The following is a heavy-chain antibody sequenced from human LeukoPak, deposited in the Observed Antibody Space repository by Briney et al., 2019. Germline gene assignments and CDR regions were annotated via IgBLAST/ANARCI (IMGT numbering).Heavy chain of an antibody. CDR2: ISAYNHNT. V-gene: IGHV1-18*01. Sequence: GASVKVSCKASGYAFTSYGFSWVRQAPGQGLEWMGWISAYNHNTNFAQKFQGRLTMTTDTSTNTAYMELTSLRSDGTAVYYCARDGDDYYDSRGYNYWGQGTLVTVSS. CDR3: ARDGDDYYDSRGYNY. J-gene: IGHJ4*02. D-gene: IGHD3-22*01. CDR1: GYAFTSYG.